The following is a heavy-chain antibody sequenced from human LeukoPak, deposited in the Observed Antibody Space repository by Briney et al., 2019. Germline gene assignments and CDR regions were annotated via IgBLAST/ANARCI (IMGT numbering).Heavy chain of an antibody. V-gene: IGHV3-23*01. J-gene: IGHJ4*02. CDR2: ISGSGETT. CDR1: GFTFSSYA. D-gene: IGHD2-21*01. CDR3: AKEGDFTTVETN. Sequence: PGGSLRLSCAASGFTFSSYAMTWVRQAPGKGLEWVSDISGSGETTNYADSVRGRFTISRDNYENNLDLQMNSLRAEDTAVYYCAKEGDFTTVETNWGQGTLVTVSS.